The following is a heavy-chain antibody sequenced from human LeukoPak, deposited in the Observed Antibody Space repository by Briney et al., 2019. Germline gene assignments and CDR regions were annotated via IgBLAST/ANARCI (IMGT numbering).Heavy chain of an antibody. J-gene: IGHJ4*02. D-gene: IGHD1-26*01. CDR3: ARDLSGNKYGHFDY. CDR1: EYTFTNYY. V-gene: IGHV1-46*01. CDR2: ISPSGGTT. Sequence: ASVKVSCRASEYTFTNYYFHWVRQAPGQGLEWMGIISPSGGTTNYAQKFQGRLTMTRDTSTSTVYMELSSLRSEDTAVYYCARDLSGNKYGHFDYWGQGTLVTVSS.